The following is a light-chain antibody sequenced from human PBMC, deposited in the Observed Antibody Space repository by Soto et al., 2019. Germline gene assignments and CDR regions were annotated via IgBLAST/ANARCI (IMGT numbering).Light chain of an antibody. CDR1: ESVSNN. J-gene: IGKJ1*01. CDR3: QQYDKWPRT. CDR2: GAS. Sequence: EKVMTQSPATLSLSLGERATLSCRASESVSNNLAWYHQRPGQAPRLLIYGASTRATGIPDRFSGSGSGTEFTLTITSLQSEDFAVYYCQQYDKWPRTFGQGTKVDIK. V-gene: IGKV3-15*01.